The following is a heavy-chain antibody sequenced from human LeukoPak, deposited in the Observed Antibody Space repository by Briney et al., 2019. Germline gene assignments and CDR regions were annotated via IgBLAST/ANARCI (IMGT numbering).Heavy chain of an antibody. CDR3: AKDFDFWSGPPEY. J-gene: IGHJ4*02. CDR2: ISYDGSNK. D-gene: IGHD3-3*01. CDR1: GFTFSSYG. V-gene: IGHV3-30*18. Sequence: PGGSLRLSCAASGFTFSSYGMHWVRQAPGKGLEWVAVISYDGSNKYYADSVKGRFTISRDNSKNTLYLQMNSLRAEDTAAYYCAKDFDFWSGPPEYWGQGTLVTVSS.